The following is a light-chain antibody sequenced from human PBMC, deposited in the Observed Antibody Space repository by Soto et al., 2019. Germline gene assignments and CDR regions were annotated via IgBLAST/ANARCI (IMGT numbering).Light chain of an antibody. V-gene: IGKV3-11*01. Sequence: EIVLTQSPATLSLSPGERATLSCRASQSVSSYLAWYQQKPGQAPRLLIYDASNRATGIPARFSGSGSGTDFTLTISSLEPEDFAVYYCQQRSNWPFGPGTKEDIK. CDR2: DAS. J-gene: IGKJ3*01. CDR1: QSVSSY. CDR3: QQRSNWP.